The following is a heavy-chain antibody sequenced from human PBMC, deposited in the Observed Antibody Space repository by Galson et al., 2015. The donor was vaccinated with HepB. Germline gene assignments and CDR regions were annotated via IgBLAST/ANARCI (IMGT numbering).Heavy chain of an antibody. CDR1: DGSFRGYQ. CDR2: MNHSGRT. CDR3: ARGRAFDI. V-gene: IGHV4-34*01. Sequence: TLSLTCTVNDGSFRGYQWSWIRQPPGKGLEWIGEMNHSGRTDTNPSLKSRVTISVDTSNNQFSLRLSSVTATDTAVYYCARGRAFDIWDQGAMVTVSS. J-gene: IGHJ3*02.